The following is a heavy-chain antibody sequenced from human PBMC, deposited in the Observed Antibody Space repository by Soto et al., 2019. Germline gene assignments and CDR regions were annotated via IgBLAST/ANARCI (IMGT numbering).Heavy chain of an antibody. D-gene: IGHD2-8*01. CDR3: AKVRLTDYLGYAPHL. J-gene: IGHJ3*01. CDR1: GFTFNNYA. CDR2: ISPNGDST. Sequence: GGSLRLSCAASGFTFNNYAMNWVRQAPGRGLEWVSIISPNGDSTYYADSVKGWFTISRDNSQNTVFLQMNSLRAEDTAIYFCAKVRLTDYLGYAPHLWGQGTLVTVSS. V-gene: IGHV3-23*01.